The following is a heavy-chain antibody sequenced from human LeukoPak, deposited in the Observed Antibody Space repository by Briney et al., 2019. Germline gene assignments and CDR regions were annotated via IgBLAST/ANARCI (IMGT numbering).Heavy chain of an antibody. Sequence: GGSLRLSCAASGFTFSNAWMSWVRQAPGKGLEWVGRIKKKTDGGTTDYAAPVKGRFAISGDDSKNTVYLQMNSLKTEDTAVYYCTTGYNYGYLYDYWGQGTLVTVSS. V-gene: IGHV3-15*01. CDR3: TTGYNYGYLYDY. CDR1: GFTFSNAW. CDR2: IKKKTDGGTT. J-gene: IGHJ4*02. D-gene: IGHD5-18*01.